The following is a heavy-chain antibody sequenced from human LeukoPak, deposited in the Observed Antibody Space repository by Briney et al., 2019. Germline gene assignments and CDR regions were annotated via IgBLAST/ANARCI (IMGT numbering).Heavy chain of an antibody. Sequence: KAGGSLRLSCAASGFTFSSCSMNWVRQAPGKGLEWVSSISSSSSYIYYADSVKGRFTISRDNAKNSLYLQMNSLRAEDTAVYYCARARYYYDPADYWGQGTLVTVPS. V-gene: IGHV3-21*01. D-gene: IGHD3-22*01. CDR2: ISSSSSYI. J-gene: IGHJ4*02. CDR3: ARARYYYDPADY. CDR1: GFTFSSCS.